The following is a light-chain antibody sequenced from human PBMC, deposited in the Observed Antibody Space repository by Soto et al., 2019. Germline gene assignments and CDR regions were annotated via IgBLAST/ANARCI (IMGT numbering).Light chain of an antibody. CDR1: SSNIGNNY. Sequence: QSVLTQSPSVSAAPGQKVTISCSGSSSNIGNNYVSWYQQLPGTAPKLLIYDNNKRPSGIPDRFSGSKSGTSGTLGITGLPAGDEGGYYCGTWGCSLAGEVFGGGTKLTVL. CDR2: DNN. J-gene: IGLJ2*01. V-gene: IGLV1-51*01. CDR3: GTWGCSLAGEV.